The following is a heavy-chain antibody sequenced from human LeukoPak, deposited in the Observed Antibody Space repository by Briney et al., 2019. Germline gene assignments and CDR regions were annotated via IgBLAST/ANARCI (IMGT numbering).Heavy chain of an antibody. D-gene: IGHD1-26*01. Sequence: SQTLSLTCAISGDSVSSKSVAWNWIRQSPSRGLEWLGRTYYRSKWYNDYAVSVKSRITINPDTSKNQFSLQLNSVTPEDTAVYYCARDRAPGKGATVMPFDYWGQGTLVTVSS. V-gene: IGHV6-1*01. J-gene: IGHJ4*02. CDR2: TYYRSKWYN. CDR3: ARDRAPGKGATVMPFDY. CDR1: GDSVSSKSVA.